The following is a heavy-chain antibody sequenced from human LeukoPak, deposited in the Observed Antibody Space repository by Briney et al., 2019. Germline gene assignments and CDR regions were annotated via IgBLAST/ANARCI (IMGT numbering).Heavy chain of an antibody. D-gene: IGHD2-15*01. CDR1: GYTFTSYD. J-gene: IGHJ6*02. Sequence: ASVKVSCKASGYTFTSYDINWVRQATGQGREWRGWMNPNRGNTGYAQKFQGRVTMTRNTSISTAYMELSSLRSEDTAVYYCARGGACSGGSCYSYYYYGMDVWGQGTTVTVSS. CDR2: MNPNRGNT. V-gene: IGHV1-8*01. CDR3: ARGGACSGGSCYSYYYYGMDV.